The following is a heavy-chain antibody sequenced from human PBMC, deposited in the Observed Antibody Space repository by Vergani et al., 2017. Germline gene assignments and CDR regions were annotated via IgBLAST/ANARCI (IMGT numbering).Heavy chain of an antibody. CDR3: AEPQGTSAYYYGVFDY. D-gene: IGHD3-22*01. CDR1: GFTFSTYA. V-gene: IGHV3-23*01. CDR2: ISSDGGST. Sequence: EVQLLESGGGLVQPGGSLRLSCAASGFTFSTYAMTWVRQAPGKGLEWVSTISSDGGSTYYADSVKGRFTISRDNSKNTLSLKMNSLTAEDTAIYYCAEPQGTSAYYYGVFDYWGQGILVTVSS. J-gene: IGHJ4*02.